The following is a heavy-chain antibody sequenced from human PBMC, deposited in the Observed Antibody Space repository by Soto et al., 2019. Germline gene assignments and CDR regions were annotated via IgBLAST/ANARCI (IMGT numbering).Heavy chain of an antibody. V-gene: IGHV3-23*01. CDR3: ARDVDWACDH. CDR1: GFTFSSYS. D-gene: IGHD3-9*01. Sequence: PRGSLRLSCAASGFTFSSYSMSWVRQAPGKGLEWLSAISGRGGTTYYADSVKGRFTISRDDSKNTLYLQMTSLRAEDTAVYYCARDVDWACDHWGQGTLVTVSS. CDR2: ISGRGGTT. J-gene: IGHJ4*02.